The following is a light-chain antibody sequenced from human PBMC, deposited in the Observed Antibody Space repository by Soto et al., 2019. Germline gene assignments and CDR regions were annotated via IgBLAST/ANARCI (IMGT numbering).Light chain of an antibody. CDR2: GAS. J-gene: IGKJ3*01. V-gene: IGKV3-20*01. Sequence: EIVLTQSPGTLSLSPGERATLSCRASQSVSSSYLAWYQQKPGQAPRLLIYGASSRATGIPDRFSGSGSGTDFTLTISSLELEDCAVYYCQQYGSSPLFTFGPGTKVDIK. CDR1: QSVSSSY. CDR3: QQYGSSPLFT.